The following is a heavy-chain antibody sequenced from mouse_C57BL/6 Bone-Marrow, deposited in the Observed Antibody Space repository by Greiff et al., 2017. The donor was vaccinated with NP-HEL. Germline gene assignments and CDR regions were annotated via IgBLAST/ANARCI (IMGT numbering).Heavy chain of an antibody. V-gene: IGHV1-74*01. D-gene: IGHD1-1*02. CDR2: IHPSDSAT. J-gene: IGHJ4*01. CDR1: GYTFTSYW. CDR3: GMDMVDD. Sequence: QVQLQQPGAELVKPGASVKVSCKASGYTFTSYWMHWVKQRPGQGLEWIGMIHPSDSATNYNQKFKGKATLTVDKSSSTAYMQLSSLASEDSAVYYCGMDMVDDWGQGTSVTVSS.